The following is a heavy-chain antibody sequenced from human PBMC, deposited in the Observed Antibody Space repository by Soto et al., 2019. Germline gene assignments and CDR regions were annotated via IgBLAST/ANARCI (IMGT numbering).Heavy chain of an antibody. CDR3: ARDRAGTTDY. Sequence: PSETLSLTCTFSCGSVISGSYYWSWIRQPPGKGLEWIGYIYYSGSTNYNPSLKSRVTISVDTSKNQFSLKLSSVTAADTAVYYCARDRAGTTDYWGQGTLVTVSS. CDR1: CGSVISGSYY. D-gene: IGHD1-7*01. J-gene: IGHJ4*02. CDR2: IYYSGST. V-gene: IGHV4-61*01.